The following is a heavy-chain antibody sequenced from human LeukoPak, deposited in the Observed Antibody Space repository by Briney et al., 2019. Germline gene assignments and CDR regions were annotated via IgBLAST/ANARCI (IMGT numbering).Heavy chain of an antibody. Sequence: ASVKVSCKASGYTCNNYGISWVRQAPGQGLEWMGWISAYNGNTNYAQKFQGRVTMTTDTSTSTGYMELRSLRSDDTAVYYCARVCSSASCYNNYWGQGTLVTVSS. V-gene: IGHV1-18*01. CDR1: GYTCNNYG. CDR2: ISAYNGNT. CDR3: ARVCSSASCYNNY. J-gene: IGHJ4*02. D-gene: IGHD2-2*02.